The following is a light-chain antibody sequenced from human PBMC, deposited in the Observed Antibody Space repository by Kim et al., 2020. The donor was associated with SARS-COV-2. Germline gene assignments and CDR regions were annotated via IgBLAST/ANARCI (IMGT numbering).Light chain of an antibody. J-gene: IGKJ2*01. CDR3: QQYNSYSPT. CDR1: QSISSW. CDR2: ETS. Sequence: SASLGDRVTITCRASQSISSWLAWYQQKPGKAPKLLIYETSRSQSGVPSRFSGSGSGTDFTLTISSLQPDDFATYYCQQYNSYSPTFGQGTKLEI. V-gene: IGKV1-5*03.